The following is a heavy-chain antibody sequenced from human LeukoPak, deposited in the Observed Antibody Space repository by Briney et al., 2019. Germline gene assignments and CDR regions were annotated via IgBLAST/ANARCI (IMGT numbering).Heavy chain of an antibody. CDR3: TTSYGDNSWNDWFGP. J-gene: IGHJ5*02. V-gene: IGHV3-73*01. CDR1: GFTSSGSS. D-gene: IGHD5-24*01. CDR2: IRTKLNTYAT. Sequence: GGSLRLSCAASGFTSSGSSIHWVRQTSGKGLEWVGHIRTKLNTYATAYAASVTGRFTISRDDAKNTSHLQMSSLKTEDTALYFCTTSYGDNSWNDWFGPWGQGTLVTVSS.